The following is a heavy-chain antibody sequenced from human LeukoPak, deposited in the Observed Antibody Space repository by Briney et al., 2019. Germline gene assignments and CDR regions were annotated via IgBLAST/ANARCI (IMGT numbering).Heavy chain of an antibody. J-gene: IGHJ4*02. CDR3: ARHFDY. CDR1: GGLIGTSDDY. V-gene: IGHV4-39*01. CDR2: LSYSGNT. Sequence: SETLSLTCTVSGGLIGTSDDYWAWIRQPPGKGLEWIGSLSYSGNTYYNPSLKSRVTISGDRSTHHFSLKMTSMTAADTAVYYCARHFDYWGQGILVTVSS.